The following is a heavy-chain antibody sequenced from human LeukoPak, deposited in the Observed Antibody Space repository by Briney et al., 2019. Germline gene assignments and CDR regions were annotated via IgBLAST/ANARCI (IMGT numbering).Heavy chain of an antibody. CDR1: GITLSRHS. D-gene: IGHD3-10*01. CDR2: ISGSGGST. J-gene: IGHJ4*02. Sequence: ESLRPPFAASGITLSRHSKDLVPQAPGKGPGWVSAISGSGGSTYYADSVKGRFTISRDNSKNTLYLQMNSLRAEDTAVYYCAKDSELLWFGEAWGQGTLVTVSS. CDR3: AKDSELLWFGEA. V-gene: IGHV3-23*01.